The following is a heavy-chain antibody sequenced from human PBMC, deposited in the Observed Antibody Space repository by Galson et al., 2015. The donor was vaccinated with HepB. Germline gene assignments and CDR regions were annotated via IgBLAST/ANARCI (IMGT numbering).Heavy chain of an antibody. J-gene: IGHJ3*01. V-gene: IGHV3-48*03. CDR3: ARDLRVVTPF. CDR2: ISSGGLTI. D-gene: IGHD4-23*01. CDR1: GFTFSTYE. Sequence: SLRLSCAASGFTFSTYEMNWVRQAPGKGLEWVAYISSGGLTIHYADSVKGRFTISRDNTKNSLYLQMNSLRAEDTAVYYCARDLRVVTPFGGQGTMVTVSS.